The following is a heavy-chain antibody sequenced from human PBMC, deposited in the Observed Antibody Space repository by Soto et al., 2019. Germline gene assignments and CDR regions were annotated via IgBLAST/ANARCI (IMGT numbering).Heavy chain of an antibody. CDR1: GGSFSGYY. J-gene: IGHJ6*03. V-gene: IGHV4-34*01. D-gene: IGHD2-15*01. CDR2: INHSGST. Sequence: SETLSLTCAVYGGSFSGYYWSWIRQPPGKGLEWIGEINHSGSTNYNPSLKSRVTISVDTSKNQFSLKLSSVTAADTAVYYCARGLLGVVAANYYYYYYYMDVWGKGTTVTVSS. CDR3: ARGLLGVVAANYYYYYYYMDV.